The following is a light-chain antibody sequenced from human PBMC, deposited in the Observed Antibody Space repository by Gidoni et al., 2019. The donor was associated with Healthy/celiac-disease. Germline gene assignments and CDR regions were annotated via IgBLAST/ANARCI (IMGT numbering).Light chain of an antibody. J-gene: IGKJ4*01. Sequence: EIVMTQSPATLSVSPGERATLSCSASQSVSSNLAWYQQKPVQAPRLLIYGASTRATGIPARFSGSGSGTEFTLTISSLQSEDFAVYYCQQYNNWPRTFGGGTKVEIK. V-gene: IGKV3-15*01. CDR2: GAS. CDR3: QQYNNWPRT. CDR1: QSVSSN.